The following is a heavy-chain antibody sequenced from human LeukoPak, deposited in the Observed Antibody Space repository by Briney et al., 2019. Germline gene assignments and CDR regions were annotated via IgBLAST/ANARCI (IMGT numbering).Heavy chain of an antibody. CDR2: IYPYSGDT. Sequence: GSVRVSCKASGYTFTGYYIHWVRQAPGQGLEWMGWIYPYSGDTNYAQNFQGRVTMTRDTSISTAYMELSSLRSDDTAVYYCAIQPWGSGNNWYFDLWGRGALVTVSS. V-gene: IGHV1-2*02. D-gene: IGHD7-27*01. J-gene: IGHJ2*01. CDR1: GYTFTGYY. CDR3: AIQPWGSGNNWYFDL.